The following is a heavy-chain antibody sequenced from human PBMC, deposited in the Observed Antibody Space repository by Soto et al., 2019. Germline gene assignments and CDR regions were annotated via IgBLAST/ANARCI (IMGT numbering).Heavy chain of an antibody. CDR3: VRDQKYFRVNGNWFDS. CDR2: VSGNNGAS. CDR1: GYTXXDFG. D-gene: IGHD2-2*01. V-gene: IGHV1-18*04. Sequence: EVKKPGASVTVSCKASGYTXXDFGISWVRQAPXXXXXXXGWVSGNNGASNPAPKVQGRITMTLDTSTGVSYMALRSLRSDDTAIYYCVRDQKYFRVNGNWFDSWGQGTLVSVSS. J-gene: IGHJ5*01.